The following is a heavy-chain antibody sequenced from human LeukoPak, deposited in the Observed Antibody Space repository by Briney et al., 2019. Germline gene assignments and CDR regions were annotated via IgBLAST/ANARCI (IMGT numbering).Heavy chain of an antibody. CDR1: GLTFSSYA. V-gene: IGHV3-23*01. CDR3: AKWGDIVVVPAAIQLDY. Sequence: GGSLRLSCAASGLTFSSYAMSWVRQAPGKGLEWVSAISGSGGSTYYADSVKGRFTISRDNSKNTLYLQMNSLRAEDTAVYYCAKWGDIVVVPAAIQLDYWGQGTLVTVSS. D-gene: IGHD2-2*01. J-gene: IGHJ4*02. CDR2: ISGSGGST.